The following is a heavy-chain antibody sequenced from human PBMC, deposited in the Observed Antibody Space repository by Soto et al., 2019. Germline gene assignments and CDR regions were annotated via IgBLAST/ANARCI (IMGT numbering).Heavy chain of an antibody. V-gene: IGHV1-2*02. CDR3: ARPFNEDSSGYYLRP. J-gene: IGHJ5*02. D-gene: IGHD3-22*01. CDR1: GYPFTGYY. CDR2: INPNSGGT. Sequence: ASVKVSCKASGYPFTGYYMHWVRQAPGQGLEWMGWINPNSGGTNYAQKFQGRVNMTRDTSISTAYMERSRLRSDDTAVYYCARPFNEDSSGYYLRPWGQGTLVTVSS.